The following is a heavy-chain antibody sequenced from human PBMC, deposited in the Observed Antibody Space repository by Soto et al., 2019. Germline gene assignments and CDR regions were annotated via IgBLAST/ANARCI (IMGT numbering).Heavy chain of an antibody. CDR3: ARWDYGDYVVGAFDI. CDR2: ISGSGGST. J-gene: IGHJ3*02. V-gene: IGHV3-23*01. Sequence: GGSLRLSCAASGFTFSSYAMSWVRQAPGKGLEWVSAISGSGGSTYYADSVKGRFTISRDNSKNTLYLQMNSLRAEDTAVYYCARWDYGDYVVGAFDIWGQGTMVTVSS. D-gene: IGHD4-17*01. CDR1: GFTFSSYA.